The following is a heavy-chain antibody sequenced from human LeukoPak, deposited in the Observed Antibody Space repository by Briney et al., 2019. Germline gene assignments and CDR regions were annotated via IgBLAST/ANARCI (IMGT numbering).Heavy chain of an antibody. Sequence: SETLSLTCTVSGYSISSGYYWGWIRQPPGKGLEWIGSIYHSGSTYYTPSLKSRVTISVDTSKNQFSLKLSSVTAADTAVYYCASLKGGYSYGYAYYFDYWGQGTLVTVSS. CDR3: ASLKGGYSYGYAYYFDY. D-gene: IGHD5-18*01. CDR1: GYSISSGYY. V-gene: IGHV4-38-2*02. J-gene: IGHJ4*02. CDR2: IYHSGST.